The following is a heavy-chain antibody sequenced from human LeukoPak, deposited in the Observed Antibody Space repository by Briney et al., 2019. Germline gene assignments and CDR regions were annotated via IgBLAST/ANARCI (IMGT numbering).Heavy chain of an antibody. V-gene: IGHV1-46*01. D-gene: IGHD3-10*01. CDR1: GYTFTSYY. CDR3: ASSGHPPPNQAHAFDI. J-gene: IGHJ3*02. Sequence: ASAKVSCKASGYTFTSYYMHWVRQAPGQGLEWMGIINPSGGSTSYAQKFQGRVTMTRDTSTSTVYMELSSLRSEDTAVYYCASSGHPPPNQAHAFDIWGQGTMVTVSS. CDR2: INPSGGST.